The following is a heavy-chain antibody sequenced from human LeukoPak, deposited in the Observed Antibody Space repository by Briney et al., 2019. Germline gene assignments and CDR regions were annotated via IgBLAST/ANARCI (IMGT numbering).Heavy chain of an antibody. V-gene: IGHV3-30*03. CDR1: GFTFSSYG. Sequence: GGSLRLSCVTSGFTFSSYGMHWVRQVPGKGLEWVAVISYDARSNYHVDSVKGRFTISRDNSKNTLYLQMNSLRVEDTAVYYCARGSYYDSSGYYLNWGQGTLVTVSS. D-gene: IGHD3-22*01. J-gene: IGHJ4*02. CDR3: ARGSYYDSSGYYLN. CDR2: ISYDARSN.